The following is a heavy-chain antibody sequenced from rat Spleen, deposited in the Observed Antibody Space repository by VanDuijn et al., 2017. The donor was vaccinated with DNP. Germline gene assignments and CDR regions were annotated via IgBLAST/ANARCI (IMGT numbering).Heavy chain of an antibody. V-gene: IGHV3-1*01. J-gene: IGHJ3*01. Sequence: EVQLQESGPGLVKPSQSLSLTCSVTGYSITSNYWAWIRKFPRNKMEWMGYISHSGGTNYNVFIKSRISITRDTSKNQFFLQLNSVTAEDTATYYCARWGSSYIPGGFAYWGQGTLVTVSS. CDR1: GYSITSNY. CDR2: ISHSGGT. D-gene: IGHD1-12*01. CDR3: ARWGSSYIPGGFAY.